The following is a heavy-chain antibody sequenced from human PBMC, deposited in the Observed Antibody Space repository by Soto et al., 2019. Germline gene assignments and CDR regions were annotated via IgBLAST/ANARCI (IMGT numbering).Heavy chain of an antibody. CDR1: GYTFTSYG. CDR3: ARGVIAVAGPYYYYMDV. V-gene: IGHV1-18*01. CDR2: ISAYNGNT. J-gene: IGHJ6*03. Sequence: ASVKVSCKASGYTFTSYGISWVRQAPGQGLEWMGWISAYNGNTNYAQKLQGRVTMTTDTSTSTAYMELRSLRSDDTAVYYCARGVIAVAGPYYYYMDVWGKGTTVTVSS. D-gene: IGHD6-19*01.